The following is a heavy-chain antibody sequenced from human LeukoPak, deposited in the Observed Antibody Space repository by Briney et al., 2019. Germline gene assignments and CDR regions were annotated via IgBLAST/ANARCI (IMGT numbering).Heavy chain of an antibody. CDR1: GYTFTGYY. Sequence: GASVKVSCKASGYTFTGYYMHWVRQAPGQGLEWMGRINPNSGGTNYAQKFQGRVTMTRDTSISTAYMELSRLRSDDTAVYYCARGRMSRDGYNWDYWGQEPWSPSPQ. J-gene: IGHJ4*01. V-gene: IGHV1-2*06. CDR3: ARGRMSRDGYNWDY. CDR2: INPNSGGT. D-gene: IGHD5-24*01.